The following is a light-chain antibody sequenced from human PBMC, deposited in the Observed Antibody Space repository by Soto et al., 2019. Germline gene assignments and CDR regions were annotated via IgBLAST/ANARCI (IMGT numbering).Light chain of an antibody. CDR1: TSNIGACYD. Sequence: QSVLTQPPSVSGAPGQRVTISCTGSTSNIGACYDVHWYQQLPGTAPKLLIYGNSNRPSGVPDRFSGSKSGTSASLAITGLQADDDADYYCQSYYSSLSAPVFGGGTKVDVL. CDR3: QSYYSSLSAPV. V-gene: IGLV1-40*01. CDR2: GNS. J-gene: IGLJ2*01.